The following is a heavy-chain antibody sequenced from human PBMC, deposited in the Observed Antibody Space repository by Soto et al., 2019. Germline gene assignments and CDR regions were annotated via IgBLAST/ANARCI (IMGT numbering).Heavy chain of an antibody. Sequence: QVQLVESGGGVVQPGRSLRLSCAASGFTFSSYGMHWVRQAPGKGLEWVAVISYDGSNKYYADSVKGRFTISRDNSKNTLDLQMNSLRAEDTAVYYCAKSGGSGSYHYWGQGALVTVSS. CDR1: GFTFSSYG. J-gene: IGHJ4*02. CDR3: AKSGGSGSYHY. D-gene: IGHD3-10*01. V-gene: IGHV3-30*18. CDR2: ISYDGSNK.